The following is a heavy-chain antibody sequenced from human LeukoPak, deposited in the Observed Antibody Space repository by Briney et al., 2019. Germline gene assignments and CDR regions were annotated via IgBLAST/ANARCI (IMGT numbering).Heavy chain of an antibody. V-gene: IGHV3-7*01. CDR2: IKQDGSET. Sequence: GGSLRLSCATSGLIFSNYWMSWVRQASGKRLEWVANIKQDGSETYYVDSVKGRFTISRDDAKNSLYLQMNSLRAEDTAVYYCARLYQHDSSTYRPVDYWGQGTLVSVSS. D-gene: IGHD3-22*01. CDR1: GLIFSNYW. J-gene: IGHJ4*02. CDR3: ARLYQHDSSTYRPVDY.